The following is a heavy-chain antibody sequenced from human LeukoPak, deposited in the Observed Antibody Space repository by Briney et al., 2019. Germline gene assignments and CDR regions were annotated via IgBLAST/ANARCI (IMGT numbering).Heavy chain of an antibody. Sequence: GGSLRLSCAASGFTFSSYAMHWVRQAPGKGLEWVANIKQDGSEKYYVDSVKGRFTISRDNAKNSLYLQMNSLRAEDTAVYYCARDGSGSYYPHAFDIWGQGTMVTVSS. J-gene: IGHJ3*02. CDR3: ARDGSGSYYPHAFDI. V-gene: IGHV3-7*01. D-gene: IGHD1-26*01. CDR1: GFTFSSYA. CDR2: IKQDGSEK.